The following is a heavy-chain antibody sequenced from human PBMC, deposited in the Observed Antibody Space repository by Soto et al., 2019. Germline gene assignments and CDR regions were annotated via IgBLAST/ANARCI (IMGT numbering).Heavy chain of an antibody. J-gene: IGHJ4*02. CDR1: GGTFSTYS. CDR2: IIPIFGTA. V-gene: IGHV1-69*06. D-gene: IGHD1-26*01. CDR3: ASSSGNNYGVGTNYYFDY. Sequence: QVQLVQSGAEVKKPGSSVKVSCTTSGGTFSTYSIVWVRQAPGEGLEWMGGIIPIFGTANYAQKFQDRVTITADKSTNTAFMELSSRKSEDTAMYYCASSSGNNYGVGTNYYFDYWGQGTLVTVSS.